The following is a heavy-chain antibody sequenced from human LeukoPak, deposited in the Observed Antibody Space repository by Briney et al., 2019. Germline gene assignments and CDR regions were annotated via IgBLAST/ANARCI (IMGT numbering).Heavy chain of an antibody. CDR2: IRYDGSNK. D-gene: IGHD2-21*02. V-gene: IGHV3-30*02. CDR3: ARGSCGGDCYSVYYYMDV. J-gene: IGHJ6*03. CDR1: GFTFSSYE. Sequence: GGSLRLSCAASGFTFSSYEMNWVRQAPGKGLEWVAFIRYDGSNKYYADSVKGRFTISRDNAKNSLYLQMNSLRAEDTAVYYCARGSCGGDCYSVYYYMDVWGKGTTVTVSS.